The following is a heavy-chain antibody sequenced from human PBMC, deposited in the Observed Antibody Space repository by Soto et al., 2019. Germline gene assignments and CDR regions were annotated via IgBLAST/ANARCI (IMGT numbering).Heavy chain of an antibody. V-gene: IGHV1-69*01. CDR3: TSVLGYPFEPGKTRYYAMDV. J-gene: IGHJ6*02. D-gene: IGHD1-1*01. CDR2: LIPVFGSP. CDR1: GGTFSKDA. Sequence: QVQLVQSGAEVKKPGSPVTVSCKTSGGTFSKDAINWVRQAPGQGLEWMGLLIPVFGSPIYAQKFQGRIRIGADESTSTAFMDLSSLRSEDTAVYYCTSVLGYPFEPGKTRYYAMDVWGQGTTVSVSS.